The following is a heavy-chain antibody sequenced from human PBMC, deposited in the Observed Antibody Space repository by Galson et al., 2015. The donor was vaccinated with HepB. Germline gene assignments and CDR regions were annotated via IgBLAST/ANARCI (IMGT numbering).Heavy chain of an antibody. V-gene: IGHV3-21*01. J-gene: IGHJ4*02. CDR2: ISGDSRYI. CDR1: GFTFSGYS. CDR3: ATSPGDHWSGHNYYFDY. Sequence: SLRLSCAASGFTFSGYSMNWVRQAPGKGLECVSSISGDSRYIYYADSVKGRFTMSRDNAKNSVFLQMNSLRAEDTAVYYCATSPGDHWSGHNYYFDYWGQGTLVTVSS. D-gene: IGHD3-3*01.